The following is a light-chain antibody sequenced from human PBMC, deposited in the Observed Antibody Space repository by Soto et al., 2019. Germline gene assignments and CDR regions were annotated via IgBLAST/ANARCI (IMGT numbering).Light chain of an antibody. V-gene: IGKV3-20*01. Sequence: EIVLTQSPGTLSLSPEERATLSCRASQTITGNNLAGYQQRRGQAPRLLIYAASRRATGIPVRFSGSGSGTDFTLTISRLEPEDFARYCCQQYSASSWTFGQGTKVEV. CDR2: AAS. CDR3: QQYSASSWT. CDR1: QTITGNN. J-gene: IGKJ1*01.